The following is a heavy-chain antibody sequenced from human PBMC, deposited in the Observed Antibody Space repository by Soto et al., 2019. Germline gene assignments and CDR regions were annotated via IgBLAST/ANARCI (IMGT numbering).Heavy chain of an antibody. J-gene: IGHJ4*02. V-gene: IGHV3-74*01. CDR1: GSAVKGYC. CDR2: INGDGSTT. CDR3: TSGGRSGAYQGLLEF. D-gene: IGHD2-15*01. Sequence: GSLSLSYAARGSAVKGYCTHCVRPTPGKGLVWVSRINGDGSTTTYADFGKGRFTISRDNAKNTLYLQMNSLGADDTAVYYCTSGGRSGAYQGLLEFWGKVFLVIFS.